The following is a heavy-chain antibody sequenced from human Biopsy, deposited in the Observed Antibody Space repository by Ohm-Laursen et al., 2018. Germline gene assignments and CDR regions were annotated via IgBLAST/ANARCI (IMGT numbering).Heavy chain of an antibody. CDR1: GFTFSDHY. J-gene: IGHJ6*02. V-gene: IGHV3-53*01. Sequence: GSLRLSCSASGFTFSDHYMEWVRQAPGKGLEWVSFIYGDGRTFYAGSVRDRFTLSRDTSNNLMFLQMDSLRAEDTAVYYCARDTRWSPYSMDVWGQGTTVTVSS. D-gene: IGHD4-23*01. CDR2: IYGDGRT. CDR3: ARDTRWSPYSMDV.